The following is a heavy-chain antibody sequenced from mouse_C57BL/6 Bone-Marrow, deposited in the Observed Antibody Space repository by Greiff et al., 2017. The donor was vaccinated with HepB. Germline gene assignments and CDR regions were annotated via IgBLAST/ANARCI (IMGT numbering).Heavy chain of an antibody. J-gene: IGHJ4*01. V-gene: IGHV1-59*01. D-gene: IGHD2-1*01. CDR3: ARGGYYGNYCYYAMDY. Sequence: QVQLQQPGAELVRPGTSVKLSCKASGYTFTSYWMHWVKQRPGQGLEWIGVIDPSDSYTNYNQKFKGKATLTVDTSSSTAYMQLSSLTSEDSAVYYYARGGYYGNYCYYAMDYWGPGTSVTVSS. CDR2: IDPSDSYT. CDR1: GYTFTSYW.